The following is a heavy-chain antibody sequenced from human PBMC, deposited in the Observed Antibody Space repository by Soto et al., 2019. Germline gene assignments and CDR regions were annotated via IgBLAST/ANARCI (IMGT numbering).Heavy chain of an antibody. CDR3: VSVYGDYEPDYFDY. CDR1: GRTFSSYT. CDR2: IIPILGIA. J-gene: IGHJ4*02. V-gene: IGHV1-69*02. D-gene: IGHD4-17*01. Sequence: QVQLVQSGAEEKKPGSSVKVSCKASGRTFSSYTISWVRQAPGQGLEWIGRIIPILGIANYAQTFQGRVTISEDKSASTACLELSSLRSEDTVVYYCVSVYGDYEPDYFDYWGQGTLVTVSS.